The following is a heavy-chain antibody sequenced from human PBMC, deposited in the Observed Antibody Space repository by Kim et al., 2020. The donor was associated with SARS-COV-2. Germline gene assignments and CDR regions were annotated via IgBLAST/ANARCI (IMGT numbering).Heavy chain of an antibody. D-gene: IGHD2-15*01. V-gene: IGHV4-34*01. CDR3: ARGRRCSGGSCSKRGYFDY. J-gene: IGHJ4*02. Sequence: SRVTISVDTSKNQFSLKLSSVTAADTAVYYCARGRRCSGGSCSKRGYFDYWGQGTLVTVSS.